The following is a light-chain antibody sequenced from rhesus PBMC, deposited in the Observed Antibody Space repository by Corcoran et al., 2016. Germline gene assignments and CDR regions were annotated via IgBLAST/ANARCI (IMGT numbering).Light chain of an antibody. CDR1: QGISSW. CDR2: KAS. J-gene: IGKJ4*01. CDR3: QQYSSRPLT. V-gene: IGKV1-22*01. Sequence: DIQMTQSPSSLSASVGDTVTITCRASQGISSWLAWYQQKPGKAPKLLIYKASSLQSGVPSRLSGSGYGTDFTLTISSLQSEDFATYYCQQYSSRPLTFGGGTKVELK.